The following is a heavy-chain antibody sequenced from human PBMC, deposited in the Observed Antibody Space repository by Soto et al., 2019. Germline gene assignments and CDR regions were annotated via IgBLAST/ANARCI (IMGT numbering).Heavy chain of an antibody. D-gene: IGHD3-3*01. CDR3: ARRPYYDGYEYYFDY. CDR2: IYYSGNT. Sequence: PSETLSLTCTVSGGSISSSYWSWLRQPPGKGLEWIGYIYYSGNTNYNPSLKSRVTISVDTSKNQFSLKLSSVTAADTAVYYCARRPYYDGYEYYFDYWGQGTLVTVSS. CDR1: GGSISSSY. V-gene: IGHV4-59*08. J-gene: IGHJ4*02.